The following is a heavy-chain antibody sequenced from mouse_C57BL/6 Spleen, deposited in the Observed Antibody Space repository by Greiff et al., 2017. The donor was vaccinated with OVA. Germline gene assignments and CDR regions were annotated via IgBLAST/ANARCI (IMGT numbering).Heavy chain of an antibody. V-gene: IGHV1-80*01. CDR2: IYPGDGDT. D-gene: IGHD1-1*01. CDR3: ARSRNGSSQAWFAY. J-gene: IGHJ3*01. Sequence: QVQLQQSGAELVKPGASVKISCKASGYAFSSYWMNWVKQRPGKGLEWIGQIYPGDGDTNYNGKFKGKATLTADKSSSTAYMQLSSLTSEDSAVYFCARSRNGSSQAWFAYWGQGTLVTVSA. CDR1: GYAFSSYW.